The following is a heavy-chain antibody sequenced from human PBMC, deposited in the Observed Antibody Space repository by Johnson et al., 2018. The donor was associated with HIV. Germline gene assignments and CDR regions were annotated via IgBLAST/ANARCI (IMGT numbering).Heavy chain of an antibody. D-gene: IGHD6-19*01. J-gene: IGHJ3*02. CDR3: AKAKHHWAVAALDAFDI. Sequence: VQLVESGGGLVQPGRSLRLSCAASGFTFDDYAMHWVRQAPGKGLEWVSLISWDGGSTYYADSVKGRFTISRDNSKNTLYLQMNSLRAEDTAVYYCAKAKHHWAVAALDAFDIWGQGTMVTVSS. CDR1: GFTFDDYA. V-gene: IGHV3-43D*03. CDR2: ISWDGGST.